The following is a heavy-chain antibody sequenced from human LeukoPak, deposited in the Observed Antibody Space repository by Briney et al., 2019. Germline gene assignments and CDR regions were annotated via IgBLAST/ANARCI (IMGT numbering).Heavy chain of an antibody. D-gene: IGHD6-19*01. J-gene: IGHJ4*02. Sequence: GGSLRLSCAASGFTFSSYAMSWVRQAPGKGLEWVSAISGSGGSTYYADSAKGRFTISRDNSKNTLYLQMNSLRAEDTAVYYCAKDLFEVAVAGIDYWGQGTLVTGSS. V-gene: IGHV3-23*01. CDR2: ISGSGGST. CDR1: GFTFSSYA. CDR3: AKDLFEVAVAGIDY.